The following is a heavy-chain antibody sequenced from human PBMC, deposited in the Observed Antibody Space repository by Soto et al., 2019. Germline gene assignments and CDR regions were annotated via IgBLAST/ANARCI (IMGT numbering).Heavy chain of an antibody. Sequence: EVQLVESGGDLVQPGGSLRLSCAASGFTFSNYWMNWVRQAPGKGLEWVANINQDGSVKYSVDSVRGRFTISRDNAYNSLFLQLYSLRAEDTAVYYCARGYSSTWPNWYFHLWGRGTLVTVSS. D-gene: IGHD6-13*01. CDR1: GFTFSNYW. J-gene: IGHJ2*01. CDR3: ARGYSSTWPNWYFHL. CDR2: INQDGSVK. V-gene: IGHV3-7*01.